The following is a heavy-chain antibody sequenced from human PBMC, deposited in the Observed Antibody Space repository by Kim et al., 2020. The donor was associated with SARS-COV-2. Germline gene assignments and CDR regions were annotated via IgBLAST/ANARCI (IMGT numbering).Heavy chain of an antibody. J-gene: IGHJ4*02. V-gene: IGHV3-74*01. CDR3: ASRRYNGTFCYSDI. Sequence: YADSVNGRFTISRDNAKSTLYLQMNSLRAEDTAVYYCASRRYNGTFCYSDIWGQGTLVTVSS. D-gene: IGHD1-26*01.